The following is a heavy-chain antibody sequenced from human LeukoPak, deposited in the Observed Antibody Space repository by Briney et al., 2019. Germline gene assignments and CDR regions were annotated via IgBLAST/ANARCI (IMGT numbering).Heavy chain of an antibody. CDR1: GFAFSTYA. CDR2: ISTSGRAT. Sequence: PGGSLRLSCAASGFAFSTYAMTWVRQAPERGLQWVSTISTSGRATYYADSVEGRFTISRDNSKNTLYLQMNSLRADDTAVYYCAKDRCGGSCCSWDYWGQGTLVTVSS. CDR3: AKDRCGGSCCSWDY. D-gene: IGHD2-15*01. J-gene: IGHJ4*02. V-gene: IGHV3-23*01.